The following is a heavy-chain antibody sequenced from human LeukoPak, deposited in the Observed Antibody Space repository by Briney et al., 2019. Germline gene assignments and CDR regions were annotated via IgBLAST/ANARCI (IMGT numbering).Heavy chain of an antibody. D-gene: IGHD6-19*01. Sequence: GGSLRVSCAASGFTFSSYAMSWVRQAPGKGVECVSAISGSGGSTYYADSVKGRFTISRDNSKNTLYLQMNSLRAEDTAVYYCAKHSSGWYQTPDYWGQGALVTVSS. J-gene: IGHJ4*02. CDR3: AKHSSGWYQTPDY. V-gene: IGHV3-23*01. CDR1: GFTFSSYA. CDR2: ISGSGGST.